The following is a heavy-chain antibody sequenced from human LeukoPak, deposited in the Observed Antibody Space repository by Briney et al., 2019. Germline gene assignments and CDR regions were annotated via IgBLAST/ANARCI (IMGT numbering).Heavy chain of an antibody. CDR2: IYHSGST. J-gene: IGHJ5*02. V-gene: IGHV4-30-2*01. CDR3: ARAVVVAATPSNGFDP. Sequence: PSETLSLTCAVSGGSISSGGYSWIWLRQPQGLDLEWIGYIYHSGSTYYNPSLKSRVTISVDRSRNQSSLKLSSVTAADTAVYYCARAVVVAATPSNGFDPWGQGTLVTVSS. D-gene: IGHD2-15*01. CDR1: GGSISSGGYS.